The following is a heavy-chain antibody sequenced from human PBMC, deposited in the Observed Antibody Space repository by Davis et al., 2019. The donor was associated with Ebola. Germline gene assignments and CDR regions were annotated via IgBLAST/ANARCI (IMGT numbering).Heavy chain of an antibody. D-gene: IGHD2-2*01. V-gene: IGHV3-74*01. CDR2: LNSDGSTT. J-gene: IGHJ4*02. CDR1: GFTFSSHW. CDR3: ARDGDIVVVPDWYYFDY. Sequence: GESLKISCAASGFTFSSHWMHWVRQAPGKGLVWVSRLNSDGSTTNYADSVKGRFTISRDNAKNTLYLQMNSLRAEDTAVYYCARDGDIVVVPDWYYFDYWGQGTLVTVSS.